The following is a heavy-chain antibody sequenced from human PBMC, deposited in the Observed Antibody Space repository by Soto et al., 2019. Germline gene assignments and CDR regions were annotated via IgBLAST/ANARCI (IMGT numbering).Heavy chain of an antibody. J-gene: IGHJ4*02. CDR1: GGSISTYY. V-gene: IGHV4-59*08. Sequence: QVQLQESGPGLLKPSETLSLNCAVSGGSISTYYLSWIRQPPGKGLEWIGYIYYSGSTNYNPSLKSRVPISVHTAKNHFSLKLSSVTGADTAVYYCMRLTSRGDYAYWGQGILVNASS. D-gene: IGHD4-17*01. CDR3: MRLTSRGDYAY. CDR2: IYYSGST.